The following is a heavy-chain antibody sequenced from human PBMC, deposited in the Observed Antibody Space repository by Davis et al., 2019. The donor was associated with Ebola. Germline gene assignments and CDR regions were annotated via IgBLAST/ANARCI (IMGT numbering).Heavy chain of an antibody. CDR2: ISSSGGST. J-gene: IGHJ5*02. Sequence: PGGSLRLSCAASEFTFSSYTMGWVRQAPGKGLEWVSGISSSGGSTYYADSVKGRFTISRDNSKNTLYLQMNSLRAEDTAVYYCAKGGGTSSSDFRRTWGQGTLVTVSS. V-gene: IGHV3-23*01. CDR1: EFTFSSYT. CDR3: AKGGGTSSSDFRRT. D-gene: IGHD6-6*01.